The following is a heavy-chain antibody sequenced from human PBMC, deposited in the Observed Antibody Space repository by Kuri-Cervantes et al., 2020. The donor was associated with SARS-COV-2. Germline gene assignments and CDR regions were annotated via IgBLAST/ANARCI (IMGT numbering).Heavy chain of an antibody. Sequence: GGSLRLSCAASGFTFSSYAMSWVRQAPGKGLEWVSAISGSGGSTYYADSVKGRFTISRDNSKNTLYLQTNSLRAEGTAVYYCAKLGSRRHYEDWGQGTLVTVSS. J-gene: IGHJ4*02. CDR2: ISGSGGST. V-gene: IGHV3-23*01. D-gene: IGHD4-17*01. CDR3: AKLGSRRHYED. CDR1: GFTFSSYA.